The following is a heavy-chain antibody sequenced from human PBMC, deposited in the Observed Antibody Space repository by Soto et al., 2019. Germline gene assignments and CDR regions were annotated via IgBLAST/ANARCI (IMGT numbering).Heavy chain of an antibody. V-gene: IGHV1-18*01. D-gene: IGHD1-1*01. CDR1: GYTFTSYG. Sequence: QVQLVQSGAEVKKPGASVKVSCKASGYTFTSYGISWVRQAPGQGLEWMGWISAYNGNTNYAQKLEGRVTMSTDTTTSTAYMELRSLRSDDTAVYYCARGWATGTTANYWYFDLWGRGTLVTVSS. J-gene: IGHJ2*01. CDR3: ARGWATGTTANYWYFDL. CDR2: ISAYNGNT.